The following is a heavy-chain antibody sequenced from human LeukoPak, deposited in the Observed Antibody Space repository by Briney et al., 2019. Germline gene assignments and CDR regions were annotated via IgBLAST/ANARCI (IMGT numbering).Heavy chain of an antibody. Sequence: GGSLRLSCAASGFTFTTYWMSWVRQAPGKGLEWVANLNQDGSEKYYVDSLKGRITISRDNAMNSLYLQVNSLRAEDTAVYYCARGLGYAFDIWGQGTMVTVSS. V-gene: IGHV3-7*04. D-gene: IGHD3-16*01. CDR3: ARGLGYAFDI. CDR1: GFTFTTYW. J-gene: IGHJ3*02. CDR2: LNQDGSEK.